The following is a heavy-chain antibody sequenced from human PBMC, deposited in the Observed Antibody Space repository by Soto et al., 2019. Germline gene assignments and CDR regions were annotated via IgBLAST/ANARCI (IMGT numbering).Heavy chain of an antibody. CDR1: GGSISGSSYY. D-gene: IGHD5-12*01. Sequence: LETLSLTCTVFGGSISGSSYYWGWIRQTPGKGLEWIGSIFYSGSTYYNPSLQSRVTISVDTSKHQFTLKLSAVTAADTAVYYCARLLWEGGYSGYGSFDYWGQGTLVTVSS. J-gene: IGHJ4*02. CDR2: IFYSGST. V-gene: IGHV4-39*01. CDR3: ARLLWEGGYSGYGSFDY.